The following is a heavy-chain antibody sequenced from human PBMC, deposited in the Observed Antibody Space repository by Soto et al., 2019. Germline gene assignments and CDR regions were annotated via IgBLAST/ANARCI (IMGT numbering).Heavy chain of an antibody. CDR2: IXXXGXT. CDR1: GGSFSGYY. Sequence: SETLSLTCAVYGGSFSGYYWSWIRQPPGKGLEWXGXIXXXGXTXXXPXXXXRVTISVDRSKNQFSLKLRSVTAADTAVYYCARAPYTEWANWFDPWGQGTLVTVSS. D-gene: IGHD3-3*01. J-gene: IGHJ5*02. CDR3: ARAPYTEWANWFDP. V-gene: IGHV4-34*01.